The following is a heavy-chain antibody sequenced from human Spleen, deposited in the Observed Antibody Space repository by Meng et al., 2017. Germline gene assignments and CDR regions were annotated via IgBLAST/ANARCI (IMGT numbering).Heavy chain of an antibody. J-gene: IGHJ4*02. CDR1: CWSFRDYY. D-gene: IGHD5-12*01. V-gene: IGHV4-34*01. CDR2: INHSGST. Sequence: HSGAGRVQPTLTRPRICVGSCWSFRDYYGSCIRQPAGKGLESMGEINHSGSTNYNPSLESRATIAVDTSQNNLSLRLSVVTAADAAVYYCARVPTIMAHDFDYWGQGTLVTVSS. CDR3: ARVPTIMAHDFDY.